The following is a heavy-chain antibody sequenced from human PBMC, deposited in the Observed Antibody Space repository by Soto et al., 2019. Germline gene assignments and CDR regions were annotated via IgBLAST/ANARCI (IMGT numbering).Heavy chain of an antibody. J-gene: IGHJ5*02. CDR1: GVSISNVNYY. Sequence: SETLSLTCTVSGVSISNVNYYWSWIRQSPDKGLEWIGHIYNGGTTYNNPSLTSRLTISVDTSKNQFSLKLSSVTAADTAVYYCAAQRSYSSSSFWFDPWGQGTQVTVSS. V-gene: IGHV4-30-4*02. D-gene: IGHD6-6*01. CDR3: AAQRSYSSSSFWFDP. CDR2: IYNGGTT.